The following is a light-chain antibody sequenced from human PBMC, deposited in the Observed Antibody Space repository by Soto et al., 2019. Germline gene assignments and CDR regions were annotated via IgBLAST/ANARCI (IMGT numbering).Light chain of an antibody. CDR1: SSDVGAFNY. J-gene: IGLJ2*01. CDR2: DVS. Sequence: QSALTQPASVSGSPGQAITISCSGTSSDVGAFNYVSWYQQHPGKAPKLMIYDVSNRPSGVSNRFSGSKSGNTASLTISGLRAEDEAEYYCSSYTRSTTLNVLFGGGTKLTVL. CDR3: SSYTRSTTLNVL. V-gene: IGLV2-14*03.